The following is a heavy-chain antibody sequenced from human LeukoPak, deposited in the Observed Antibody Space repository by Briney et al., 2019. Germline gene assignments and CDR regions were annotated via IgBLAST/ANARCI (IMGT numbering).Heavy chain of an antibody. CDR2: ISGSGGST. V-gene: IGHV3-23*01. J-gene: IGHJ6*04. D-gene: IGHD1-14*01. CDR3: AKDRRAGTVDTMDV. Sequence: GGSLRLSCAASGFTFSSYAMSWARQAPGKGLEWVSAISGSGGSTYYADSVKGRFTISRDNSKNTLYLQMNSLRAEDTAVYYCAKDRRAGTVDTMDVWGKGTTVTVSS. CDR1: GFTFSSYA.